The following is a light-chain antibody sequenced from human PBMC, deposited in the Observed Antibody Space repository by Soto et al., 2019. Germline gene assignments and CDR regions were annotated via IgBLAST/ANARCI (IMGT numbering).Light chain of an antibody. Sequence: QSVLTQPPSASGTPGQTVTIPCSGSSSNIRSNTVNWYQHLPGTAPKLLIYSNDQRPLGVPDRFSGSKSGTSASLAISGLHSEDDAEYDCAAWAERSGHGFGTETKLTVL. CDR2: SND. CDR1: SSNIRSNT. J-gene: IGLJ1*01. CDR3: AAWAERSGHG. V-gene: IGLV1-44*01.